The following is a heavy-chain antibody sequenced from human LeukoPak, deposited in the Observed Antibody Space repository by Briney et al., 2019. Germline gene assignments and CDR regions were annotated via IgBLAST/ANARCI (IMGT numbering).Heavy chain of an antibody. CDR1: GFTFSSYA. Sequence: GGSLRLSCAASGFTFSSYAMSWVRQAPGKGLEWVSAISGSGGSTYYADSVKGRFTISRDDSTNTLYLQMNSLRAEDTAVYYCAKTLGAPAEYFHLWGQGTLVTVSS. D-gene: IGHD3-10*01. V-gene: IGHV3-23*01. J-gene: IGHJ1*01. CDR2: ISGSGGST. CDR3: AKTLGAPAEYFHL.